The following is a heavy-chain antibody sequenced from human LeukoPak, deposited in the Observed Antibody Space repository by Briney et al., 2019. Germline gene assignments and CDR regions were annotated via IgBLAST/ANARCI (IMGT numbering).Heavy chain of an antibody. D-gene: IGHD5-18*01. CDR2: IYTSGST. Sequence: SETLSLTCTVSGASISSGNYYWSWIRQPAGMGLEWIGRIYTSGSTNYNPSLKSRVTISVDTSKNQFSLKLSSVTAADTAVYYCARLGKSYGSYYFDYWGQGTLVTVSS. CDR3: ARLGKSYGSYYFDY. CDR1: GASISSGNYY. J-gene: IGHJ4*02. V-gene: IGHV4-61*02.